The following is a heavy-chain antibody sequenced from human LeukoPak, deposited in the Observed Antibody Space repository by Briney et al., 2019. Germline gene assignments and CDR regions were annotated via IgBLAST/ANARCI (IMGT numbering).Heavy chain of an antibody. J-gene: IGHJ5*02. Sequence: GGSLRLSCAASGFTFSNNWMHWVRQAPGKGLVWVSRIKGDGSSTDYADSVKGRFTISRDNSKNTVFLQMNSLRGEDTAVYYCARDRSVGTTTGWFDPWGQGTLVTVSS. CDR3: ARDRSVGTTTGWFDP. CDR1: GFTFSNNW. CDR2: IKGDGSST. D-gene: IGHD1-26*01. V-gene: IGHV3-74*01.